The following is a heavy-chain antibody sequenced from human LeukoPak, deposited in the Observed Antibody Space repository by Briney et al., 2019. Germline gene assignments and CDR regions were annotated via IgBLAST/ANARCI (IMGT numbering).Heavy chain of an antibody. CDR2: IYYSGST. D-gene: IGHD3-10*01. CDR1: GGSISSGDYY. V-gene: IGHV4-30-4*01. J-gene: IGHJ6*02. Sequence: PSETLSLTCTVSGGSISSGDYYWSWIRQPPGKGLGWIGYIYYSGSTYYNPSLKNRVTISVDTSKNQFSLKLSPVTAADTAVYYCARDVVGSYPYYYYYYYGMDVWGQGTTVTVSS. CDR3: ARDVVGSYPYYYYYYYGMDV.